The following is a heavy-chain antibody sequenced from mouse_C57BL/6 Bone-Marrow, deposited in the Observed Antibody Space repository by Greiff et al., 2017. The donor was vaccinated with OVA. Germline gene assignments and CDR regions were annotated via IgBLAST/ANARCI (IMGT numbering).Heavy chain of an antibody. V-gene: IGHV1-54*01. CDR2: INPGSGGT. CDR1: GYAFTNYL. CDR3: AHEAMDY. Sequence: VQGVESGAELVRPGTSVKVSCKASGYAFTNYLIEWVKQRPGQGLEWIGVINPGSGGTNYNEKFKGKATLTADKSSSTAYMQLSSLTSEDSAVYFCAHEAMDYWGQGTSVTVSS. J-gene: IGHJ4*01.